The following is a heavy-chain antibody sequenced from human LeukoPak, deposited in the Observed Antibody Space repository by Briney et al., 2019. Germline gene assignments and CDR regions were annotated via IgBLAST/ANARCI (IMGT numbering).Heavy chain of an antibody. J-gene: IGHJ4*02. V-gene: IGHV4-30-4*08. Sequence: PSETLSLTCAVYGGSFSGYYWSWIRQPPGKGLEWIGYIYYSGSTYYNPSLKSRVTISVDTSKNQFSLKLSSVTAADTAVYYCARGREQLVPSPYFDYWGQGTLVTVSS. CDR3: ARGREQLVPSPYFDY. CDR2: IYYSGST. D-gene: IGHD6-13*01. CDR1: GGSFSGYY.